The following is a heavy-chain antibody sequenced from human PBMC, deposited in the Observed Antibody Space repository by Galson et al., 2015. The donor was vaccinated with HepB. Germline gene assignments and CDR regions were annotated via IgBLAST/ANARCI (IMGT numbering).Heavy chain of an antibody. Sequence: SVKVSCKASGYTFTSYGISWVRQAPGQGLEWMGWISAYNGNTNYAQKLQGRVTMTTDTSTSTAYMELRSLGSDDTAVYYCARVDIVVVPAAIPSYYYGMDVWGQGTTVTVSS. V-gene: IGHV1-18*04. CDR1: GYTFTSYG. J-gene: IGHJ6*02. CDR2: ISAYNGNT. D-gene: IGHD2-2*02. CDR3: ARVDIVVVPAAIPSYYYGMDV.